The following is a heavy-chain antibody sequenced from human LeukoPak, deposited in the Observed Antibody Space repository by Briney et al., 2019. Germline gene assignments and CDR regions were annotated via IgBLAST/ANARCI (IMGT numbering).Heavy chain of an antibody. Sequence: PGGSLRLSCAASGFTFSSYGMHWVRQAPGKGLEWVAFIRYDGSNKYYADSVKGRFTISRDNAKNSLYLQMNSLRAEDTAVYYCARGVSVYWGQGTLVTVSS. D-gene: IGHD3-10*01. CDR2: IRYDGSNK. V-gene: IGHV3-30*02. CDR3: ARGVSVY. J-gene: IGHJ4*02. CDR1: GFTFSSYG.